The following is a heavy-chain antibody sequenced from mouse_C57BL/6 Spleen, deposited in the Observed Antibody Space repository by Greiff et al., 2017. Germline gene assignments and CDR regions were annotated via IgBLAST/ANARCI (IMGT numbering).Heavy chain of an antibody. J-gene: IGHJ2*01. V-gene: IGHV3-6*01. CDR3: ARENYGSSLDY. D-gene: IGHD1-1*01. CDR2: ISYDGSN. CDR1: GYSITSGYY. Sequence: EVQVVESEPGLVKPSQSLSLTCSVTGYSITSGYYWNWIRQFPGNKLEWMGYISYDGSNNYNPSLKNRISITRDTSKNQFFLKLNSVTTEDTATYYCARENYGSSLDYWGQGTTLTVSS.